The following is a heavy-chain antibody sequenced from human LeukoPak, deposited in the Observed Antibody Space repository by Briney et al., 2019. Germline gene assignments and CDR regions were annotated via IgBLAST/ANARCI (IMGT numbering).Heavy chain of an antibody. Sequence: SETLSLTCTVSGGSFSSYYWSWIRQPPGKGLEWIGYIYYSGSTNYNPSLKSRVTISVDTSNNQFSMRLNSVTAADTAVYYCAREGGEGNFDYWGQGTLVTVSS. V-gene: IGHV4-59*01. D-gene: IGHD2-15*01. CDR2: IYYSGST. J-gene: IGHJ4*02. CDR1: GGSFSSYY. CDR3: AREGGEGNFDY.